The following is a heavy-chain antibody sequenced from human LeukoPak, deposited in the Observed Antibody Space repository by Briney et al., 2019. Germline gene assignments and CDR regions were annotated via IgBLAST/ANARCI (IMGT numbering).Heavy chain of an antibody. CDR1: GYTFTGYY. D-gene: IGHD2-2*01. V-gene: IGHV1-2*02. J-gene: IGHJ6*02. Sequence: ASVEVSCKASGYTFTGYYMHWVRQAPGQGLEWMGWINPNSGGTNYAQKFQGRVTMTRDTSISTAYMELSRLRSDDTAVYYCARVYRYCSSTSCYAEDYYYGMDVWGQGTTVTVSS. CDR2: INPNSGGT. CDR3: ARVYRYCSSTSCYAEDYYYGMDV.